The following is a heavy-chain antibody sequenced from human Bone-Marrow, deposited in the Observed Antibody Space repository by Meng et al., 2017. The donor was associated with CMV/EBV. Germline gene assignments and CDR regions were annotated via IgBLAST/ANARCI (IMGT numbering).Heavy chain of an antibody. V-gene: IGHV1-2*02. CDR3: ARTDIVATIYFGY. D-gene: IGHD5-12*01. J-gene: IGHJ4*02. CDR2: INPNGGGT. CDR1: GYTFSDYY. Sequence: ASVKVSCKTSGYTFSDYYIHWVRQAPGQGPEWMGWINPNGGGTDYAQKFEGRVTMTRDTSITPAYMELSGLRFDDTAVYYCARTDIVATIYFGYWGQGMQVTVSS.